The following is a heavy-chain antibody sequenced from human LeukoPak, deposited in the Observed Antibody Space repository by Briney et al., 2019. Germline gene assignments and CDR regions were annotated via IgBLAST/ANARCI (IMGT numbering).Heavy chain of an antibody. CDR2: IYSGGST. Sequence: GGSLRLSCAASGFTVSSNYMSWVRQAPGKGLEWVSVIYSGGSTYYADSAKGRFTISRDNSKNTLYLQMTRLRAEDTAVYYCARESYGSGSAMPFYYYYYYGMDVWGKGTTVTVSS. CDR1: GFTVSSNY. CDR3: ARESYGSGSAMPFYYYYYYGMDV. V-gene: IGHV3-53*01. D-gene: IGHD3-10*01. J-gene: IGHJ6*04.